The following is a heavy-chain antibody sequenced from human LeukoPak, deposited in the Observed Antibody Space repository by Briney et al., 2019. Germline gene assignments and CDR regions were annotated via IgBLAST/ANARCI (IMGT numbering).Heavy chain of an antibody. CDR2: IYTGGST. CDR1: GGSISSGSYY. V-gene: IGHV4-61*02. D-gene: IGHD1-1*01. Sequence: PSETLSLTCTDSGGSISSGSYYWSWLRQPAGKGLEWIGRIYTGGSTNYNPSLKSRVTISVDTSKNQFSLKLSSVTAADTAVYYCARWIRLRRGYFQHWGQGTLVTVSS. CDR3: ARWIRLRRGYFQH. J-gene: IGHJ1*01.